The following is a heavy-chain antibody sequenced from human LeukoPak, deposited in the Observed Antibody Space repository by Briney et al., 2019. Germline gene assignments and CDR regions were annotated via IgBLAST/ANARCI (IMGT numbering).Heavy chain of an antibody. V-gene: IGHV3-20*04. J-gene: IGHJ4*02. D-gene: IGHD3-16*01. CDR1: GFTSADYG. CDR2: INSFGGST. CDR3: ARVFEVPPGGGTRGVYYFDY. Sequence: PGRSLRLSCAPSGFTSADYGMSWVRQAPGNGLEWVSGINSFGGSTGYADSGTGRFTISRDNAKNYLYLQMNSLRAEDTALYYCARVFEVPPGGGTRGVYYFDYWGQGTLVTVSS.